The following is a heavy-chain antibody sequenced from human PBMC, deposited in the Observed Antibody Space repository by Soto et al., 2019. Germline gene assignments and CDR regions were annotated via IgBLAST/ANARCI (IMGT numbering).Heavy chain of an antibody. CDR2: ITSSGSTI. CDR3: AREKTAMVTVDY. D-gene: IGHD5-18*01. J-gene: IGHJ4*02. Sequence: PXGFLRLSGAASGLTFSDYYKSWIRQAPGKGLEWVSYITSSGSTIYYADSVKGRFTISRDNAKNSLYLQMNSLRAEDTAVYYCAREKTAMVTVDYWGQGTLVTVSS. CDR1: GLTFSDYY. V-gene: IGHV3-11*01.